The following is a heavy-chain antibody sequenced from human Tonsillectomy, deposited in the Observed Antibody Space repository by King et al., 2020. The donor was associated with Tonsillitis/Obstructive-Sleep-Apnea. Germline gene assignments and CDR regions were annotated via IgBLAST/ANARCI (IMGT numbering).Heavy chain of an antibody. D-gene: IGHD3/OR15-3a*01. Sequence: QLQESGPGLVKPSETLSLTCTVSGGSISSSSYYWGWIRQPPGKGLEWIGSIYYSGSTYYNPSLKSRVTISVDTSKNQFSLKLSSVTAADTAVYYCASGTDVGFFDYWGQGTLVTVSS. J-gene: IGHJ4*02. CDR1: GGSISSSSYY. CDR3: ASGTDVGFFDY. CDR2: IYYSGST. V-gene: IGHV4-39*01.